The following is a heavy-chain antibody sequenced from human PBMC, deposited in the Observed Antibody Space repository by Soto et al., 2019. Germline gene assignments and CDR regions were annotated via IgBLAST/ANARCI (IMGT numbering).Heavy chain of an antibody. CDR2: ITSNGDST. J-gene: IGHJ4*02. V-gene: IGHV3-23*01. CDR3: AKDSPYYTTSPFYFDS. CDR1: GFDFNKYA. D-gene: IGHD3-3*01. Sequence: PGGSLRLSCAAFGFDFNKYAMTWVRQAPGKGLQWVSSITSNGDSTYYADSVKGRFTTSRDNSKNTLYLQMNSLRADDTAVFYCAKDSPYYTTSPFYFDSSGQGTLVTVSS.